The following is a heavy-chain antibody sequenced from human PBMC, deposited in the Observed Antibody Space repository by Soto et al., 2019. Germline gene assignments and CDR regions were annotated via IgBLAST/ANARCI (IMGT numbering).Heavy chain of an antibody. CDR3: AKYFSNFRHSSYSMDV. J-gene: IGHJ6*02. V-gene: IGHV5-51*01. Sequence: GESLKISCQGSGCTFTDCWIGWVRQLPGKGLEWMGIIYPGDSDTRYSPSFQGHVTITVDKSTSTAYLQWNTLKASETAMYYCAKYFSNFRHSSYSMDVRCQAPTVTVS. D-gene: IGHD3-9*01. CDR1: GCTFTDCW. CDR2: IYPGDSDT.